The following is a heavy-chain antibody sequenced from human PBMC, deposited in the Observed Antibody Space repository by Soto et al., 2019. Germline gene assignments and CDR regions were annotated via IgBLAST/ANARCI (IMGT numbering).Heavy chain of an antibody. CDR2: INPSGGST. D-gene: IGHD3-22*01. V-gene: IGHV1-46*01. CDR1: GYTFTSYY. J-gene: IGHJ4*02. CDR3: ARAYYYDSSGYMAVVY. Sequence: ASVKVSSKASGYTFTSYYMHWVRQAPGQGLEWMGIINPSGGSTSYAQKFQGRVTMTRDTSTSTVYMELSSLRSEDTAVYYCARAYYYDSSGYMAVVYWGQGTLVTVSS.